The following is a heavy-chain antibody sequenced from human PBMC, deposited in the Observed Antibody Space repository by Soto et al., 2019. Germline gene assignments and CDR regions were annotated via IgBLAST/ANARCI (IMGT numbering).Heavy chain of an antibody. CDR2: IDPSGGVT. CDR1: GYTFTKFH. J-gene: IGHJ4*02. V-gene: IGHV1-46*01. D-gene: IGHD1-26*01. Sequence: QVQLIQFGAEVKKPGASVKVSCRASGYTFTKFHIHWVRQAPGQGLEWMGMIDPSGGVTRAAQRFQGRITRTSDTSTSSVYMELRGLTSDETAVDYCARDGIGHEKYETIGYYFDPWGPGTLVTVSS. CDR3: ARDGIGHEKYETIGYYFDP.